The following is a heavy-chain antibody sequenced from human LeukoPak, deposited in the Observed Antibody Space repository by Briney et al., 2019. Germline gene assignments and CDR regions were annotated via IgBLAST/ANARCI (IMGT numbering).Heavy chain of an antibody. Sequence: SVKVSCKASGGTFSSYAISWVRQAPGQGLEWMGGIIPIFGTANYAQKFQGRVTITADESTSTAYMELSSLRSEDTAVYYCARTRERSYYGSGHHDAFDIWGQGTMVTVSS. CDR2: IIPIFGTA. J-gene: IGHJ3*02. V-gene: IGHV1-69*13. CDR1: GGTFSSYA. D-gene: IGHD3-10*01. CDR3: ARTRERSYYGSGHHDAFDI.